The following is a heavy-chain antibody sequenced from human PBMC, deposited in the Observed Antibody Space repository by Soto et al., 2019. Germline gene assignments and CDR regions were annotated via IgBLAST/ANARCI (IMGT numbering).Heavy chain of an antibody. D-gene: IGHD3-22*01. V-gene: IGHV4-61*01. CDR3: ARYYRPTYYYDSSGYFPPTYFDS. Sequence: SETLSLTCTVSGGSVSSGSYYWSWIRQPPGKGLEWIGYIYYSGSTNYNPSLKSRVTISVDTSKNQFSLKLSSVTAADTAVYYCARYYRPTYYYDSSGYFPPTYFDSWGQGALVTVSS. CDR2: IYYSGST. CDR1: GGSVSSGSYY. J-gene: IGHJ4*02.